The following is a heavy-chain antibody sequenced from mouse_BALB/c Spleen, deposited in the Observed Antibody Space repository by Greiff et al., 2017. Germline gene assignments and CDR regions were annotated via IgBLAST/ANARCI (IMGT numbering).Heavy chain of an antibody. CDR3: ARRADGYFSMDY. CDR1: GYAFSSYW. J-gene: IGHJ4*01. Sequence: QVHVKQSGAELVRPGSSVKISCKASGYAFSSYWMNWVKQRPGQGLEWIGQIYPGDGDTNYNGKFKGKATLTADKSSSTAYMQLSSLTSEDSAVYFCARRADGYFSMDYWGQGTSVTVSS. V-gene: IGHV1-80*01. CDR2: IYPGDGDT. D-gene: IGHD2-3*01.